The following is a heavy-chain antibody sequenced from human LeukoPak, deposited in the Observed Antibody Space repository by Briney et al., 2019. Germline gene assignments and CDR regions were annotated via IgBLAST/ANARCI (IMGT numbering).Heavy chain of an antibody. CDR1: GDSINTYY. Sequence: SETLSLTCTVSGDSINTYYWSWIRQPPGKGLEWIGHIYYSGSSNYNPPLKSRVTISVDTSKNQFSLTLSSVTAADTAVYYCARRCSSDSCSFDYWGQGTLVTVSS. CDR2: IYYSGSS. V-gene: IGHV4-59*08. CDR3: ARRCSSDSCSFDY. D-gene: IGHD2-2*01. J-gene: IGHJ4*02.